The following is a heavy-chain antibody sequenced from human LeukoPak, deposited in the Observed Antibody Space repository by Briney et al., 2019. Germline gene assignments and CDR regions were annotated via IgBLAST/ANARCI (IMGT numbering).Heavy chain of an antibody. D-gene: IGHD2-15*01. V-gene: IGHV3-23*01. J-gene: IGHJ4*02. Sequence: GGSLRLSCAASGFTFSTYAMSWVRQAAGKGLEWVSLISGSGGGTYYADSVKGRFTISRDNSKNTLYLQLNSLRVEDTAVYYCAKTPRHCSGGSCYSHYFDYWGQGTLVTVSS. CDR2: ISGSGGGT. CDR3: AKTPRHCSGGSCYSHYFDY. CDR1: GFTFSTYA.